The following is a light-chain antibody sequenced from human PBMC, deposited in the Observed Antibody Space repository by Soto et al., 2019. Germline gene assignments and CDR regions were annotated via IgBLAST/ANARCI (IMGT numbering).Light chain of an antibody. CDR3: QQYGSSPRT. Sequence: EIEVTQSPATLSLSPGERATLSCRASQSVSSFFAWYQQKPGQSPRLLIYDASNRASGIPARFTGSGSGTDFTLTISRLEPEDFAVYYCQQYGSSPRTLGQGTKVDIK. J-gene: IGKJ1*01. CDR1: QSVSSF. CDR2: DAS. V-gene: IGKV3-20*01.